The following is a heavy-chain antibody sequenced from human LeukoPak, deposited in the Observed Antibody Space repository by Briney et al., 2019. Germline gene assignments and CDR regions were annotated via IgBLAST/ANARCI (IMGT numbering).Heavy chain of an antibody. J-gene: IGHJ4*02. D-gene: IGHD4-23*01. CDR1: GGTFSSYA. V-gene: IGHV1-69*04. CDR3: ARDSDGGTSEN. CDR2: IIPTFGIA. Sequence: SVKVSCKASGGTFSSYAISWLRQAPGQGLEWMGRIIPTFGIANYAQKFQGRVTITADKSTSTAYMELSSMRSEDTAVYYCARDSDGGTSENWGQGTLVTVSS.